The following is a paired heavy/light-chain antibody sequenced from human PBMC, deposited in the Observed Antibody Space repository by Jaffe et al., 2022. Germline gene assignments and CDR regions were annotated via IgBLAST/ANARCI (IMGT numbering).Light chain of an antibody. CDR1: QSISEW. Sequence: DIQMTQSPSTLSASVGERVTITCRASQSISEWLAWYQQKPGKVPKLLISLASTLESGVPSRFSGTGSGTEFTLTISSLQPDDFATYYCQQYENYPLTFGGGTRVDIK. CDR3: QQYENYPLT. J-gene: IGKJ4*01. CDR2: LAS. V-gene: IGKV1-5*03.
Heavy chain of an antibody. D-gene: IGHD6-13*01. Sequence: EVHLVDSGGGLVNPGGSLRLSCVASGFSFSTYSMNWVRQAPGKGPEWVSSISPGSTYIFYADSVKGRFTISRDDAEHSLYLQMNGLRAEDTAIYYCLRGQQLLLGGYYFDFWGQGTLVTVSS. CDR1: GFSFSTYS. V-gene: IGHV3-21*01. CDR2: ISPGSTYI. CDR3: LRGQQLLLGGYYFDF. J-gene: IGHJ4*02.